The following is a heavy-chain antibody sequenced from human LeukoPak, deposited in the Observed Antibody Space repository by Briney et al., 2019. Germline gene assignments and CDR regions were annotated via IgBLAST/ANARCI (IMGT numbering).Heavy chain of an antibody. Sequence: ASVKVSCKASGYTFTSYDINWVRQATGQGLEWMGWMNPNSGNTGYAQKFQGRVTMTRNTSISTAYMELSSLRSEDTAVYYCARLGETEYNWNYVDYYYMDVWAKGPRSPSP. CDR3: ARLGETEYNWNYVDYYYMDV. D-gene: IGHD1-7*01. V-gene: IGHV1-8*01. CDR2: MNPNSGNT. J-gene: IGHJ6*03. CDR1: GYTFTSYD.